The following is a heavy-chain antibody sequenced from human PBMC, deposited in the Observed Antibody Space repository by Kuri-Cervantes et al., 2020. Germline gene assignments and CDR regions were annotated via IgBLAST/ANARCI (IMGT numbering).Heavy chain of an antibody. CDR3: ASRVQGVRKNEGGFDY. CDR2: INHNGST. Sequence: TFSLTCAVYGGSFSGYYWICIRQPPGKGLEWIGEINHNGSTNYNPSLKSRVTISVDTSKNQFSLKLSSVTAADTAVYYCASRVQGVRKNEGGFDYWGQGTLVTVSS. D-gene: IGHD3-10*01. CDR1: GGSFSGYY. J-gene: IGHJ4*02. V-gene: IGHV4-34*01.